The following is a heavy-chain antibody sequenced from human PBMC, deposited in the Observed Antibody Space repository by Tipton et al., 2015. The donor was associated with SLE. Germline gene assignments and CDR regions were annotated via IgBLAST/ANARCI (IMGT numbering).Heavy chain of an antibody. CDR2: INWNGNRV. CDR3: VKDIGQWIFQGGEYFQH. D-gene: IGHD2-2*03. J-gene: IGHJ1*01. V-gene: IGHV3-9*01. CDR1: GFTFDEYA. Sequence: SLRLSCAASGFTFDEYAMHWVRQAPGKGLEWVSGINWNGNRVDYADSVKGRFTISRDNGRNSLYLQMNSLRTEDTAFYYCVKDIGQWIFQGGEYFQHWGQGTLVTVSS.